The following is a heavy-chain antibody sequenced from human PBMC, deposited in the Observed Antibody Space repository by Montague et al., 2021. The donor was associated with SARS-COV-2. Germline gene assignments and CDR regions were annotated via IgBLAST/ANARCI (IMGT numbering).Heavy chain of an antibody. J-gene: IGHJ4*02. V-gene: IGHV4-34*01. CDR3: ARGRQHINMVVVVVTGGEYYFDX. CDR1: DGSFSDYS. D-gene: IGHD3-22*01. CDR2: INHRGST. Sequence: SETLSLTCAVYDGSFSDYSWTWIRQPPGKGLEWIGEINHRGSTNYNPSLKSRVTISVDTSKSQFSLKLTSVTAADTAVYYCARGRQHINMVVVVVTGGEYYFDXWGQGTLVAVSS.